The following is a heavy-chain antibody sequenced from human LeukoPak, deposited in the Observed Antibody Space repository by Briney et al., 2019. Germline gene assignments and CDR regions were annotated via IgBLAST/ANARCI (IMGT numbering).Heavy chain of an antibody. CDR1: GGTFSSYA. CDR2: FDPEDGET. J-gene: IGHJ4*02. V-gene: IGHV1-24*01. D-gene: IGHD3-22*01. Sequence: ASVTVSFTASGGTFSSYAISWVRQAPGQGLEWMGGFDPEDGETIYAQKFQGRVTMTEDTSTDTAYMELSSLRSEDTAVYYCATVSIYDSSGYYYQSTFDYWGQGTLVTVSS. CDR3: ATVSIYDSSGYYYQSTFDY.